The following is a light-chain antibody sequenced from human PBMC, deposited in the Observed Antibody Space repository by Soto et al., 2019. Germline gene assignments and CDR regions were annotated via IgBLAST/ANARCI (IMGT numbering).Light chain of an antibody. CDR1: QSVSSSY. CDR2: GAS. CDR3: QQYGRLLT. J-gene: IGKJ4*01. V-gene: IGKV3-20*01. Sequence: IGLTQSPGTLSLSPGERATLSCRASQSVSSSYLAWYQQKPGQAPRLLIYGASSRATGIPDRFSGSGSGTDFTLTISRLEPEDFAVYYCQQYGRLLTFGGGTKVDIK.